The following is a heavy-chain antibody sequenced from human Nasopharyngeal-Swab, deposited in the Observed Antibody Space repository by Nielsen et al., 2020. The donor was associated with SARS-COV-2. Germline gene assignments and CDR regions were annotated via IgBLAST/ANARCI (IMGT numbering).Heavy chain of an antibody. CDR3: ARVGQQRLKY. CDR1: GFTFSSYS. J-gene: IGHJ4*02. D-gene: IGHD6-13*01. Sequence: GESLKISCAASGFTFSSYSMNWVRQAPGKGLEWVSYISISGSTIYYADSVKGRFTISRDNAKNSLYLQMNSLRAEDTAVYYCARVGQQRLKYWGQGTLVTVSS. CDR2: ISISGSTI. V-gene: IGHV3-48*04.